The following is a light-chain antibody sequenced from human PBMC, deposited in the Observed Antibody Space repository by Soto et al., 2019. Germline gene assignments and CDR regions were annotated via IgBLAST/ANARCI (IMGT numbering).Light chain of an antibody. J-gene: IGKJ1*01. V-gene: IGKV1-5*01. CDR1: QSVSGW. CDR2: DAS. CDR3: QQYETFSGT. Sequence: DIPLTQSPCTLSASLSEAVTVXCRASQSVSGWLAWYQQKPGEAPKLLIYDASALPRGVPSRFSGSGSGTKFTLTIASLQPDDFATYYCQQYETFSGTFGPGTKVDIK.